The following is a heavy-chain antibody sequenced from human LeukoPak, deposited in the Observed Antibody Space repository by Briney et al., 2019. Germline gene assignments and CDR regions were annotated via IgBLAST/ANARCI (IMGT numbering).Heavy chain of an antibody. Sequence: SETLSLTCSVPGGSISNYYWNWIRQPAGKGLEWIGRLHASGSTRYNPSFGTRVTMSADTSKNQLSLKLTSVTAADTALCFCARDQSGSGGHNNDAFDIWGQGTMVTVYS. J-gene: IGHJ3*02. CDR2: LHASGST. V-gene: IGHV4-4*07. CDR1: GGSISNYY. D-gene: IGHD3-16*01. CDR3: ARDQSGSGGHNNDAFDI.